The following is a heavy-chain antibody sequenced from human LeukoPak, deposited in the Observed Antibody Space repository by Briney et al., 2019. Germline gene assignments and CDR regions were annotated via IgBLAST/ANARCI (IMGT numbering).Heavy chain of an antibody. CDR3: AKDTGYYYDSSGYFPY. J-gene: IGHJ4*02. D-gene: IGHD3-22*01. CDR1: GFTFDDYG. V-gene: IGHV3-20*04. Sequence: PGGSLRLSCAASGFTFDDYGMSWVRQAPGKGLEWVSGINWNGGSTGYADSVKGRFTISRDNAKNSLYLQMNSLRAEDTALYYCAKDTGYYYDSSGYFPYWGQGTLVTVSS. CDR2: INWNGGST.